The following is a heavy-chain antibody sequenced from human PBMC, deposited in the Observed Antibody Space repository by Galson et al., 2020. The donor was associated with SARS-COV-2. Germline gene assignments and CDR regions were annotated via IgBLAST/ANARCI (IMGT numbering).Heavy chain of an antibody. CDR3: AKDLNFRGSYTFDY. CDR2: ISYDGSNK. J-gene: IGHJ4*02. D-gene: IGHD1-26*01. Sequence: TGGSLRLSCAVSGFTFSTYGMHWVRQAPGKGLEWVAVISYDGSNKYYADSVKGRFTISRDNSKNTLYLQMNSLRAEDTAVYYCAKDLNFRGSYTFDYWGQGTLVTVSS. CDR1: GFTFSTYG. V-gene: IGHV3-30*18.